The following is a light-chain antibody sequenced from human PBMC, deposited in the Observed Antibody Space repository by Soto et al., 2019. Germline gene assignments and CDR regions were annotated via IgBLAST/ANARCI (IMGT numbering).Light chain of an antibody. CDR3: QQYGSSP. V-gene: IGKV3-20*01. Sequence: EIVLTQSPGTLSLSPGERATLSCRASQSVSSSYLAWYQQKPGQAPRLLIYGASSRATGIPDRFSGSGSGTDFTLTISRLEGGDFAVYYCQQYGSSPFGGGTKVEIK. J-gene: IGKJ4*01. CDR2: GAS. CDR1: QSVSSSY.